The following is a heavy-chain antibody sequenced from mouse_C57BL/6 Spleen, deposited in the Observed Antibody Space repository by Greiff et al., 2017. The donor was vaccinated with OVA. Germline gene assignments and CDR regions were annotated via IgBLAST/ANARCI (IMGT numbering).Heavy chain of an antibody. CDR1: GYSFTGYY. CDR2: INPSTGGT. D-gene: IGHD3-2*02. J-gene: IGHJ2*01. CDR3: ARGAAQAHDY. V-gene: IGHV1-42*01. Sequence: VQLQQPGPELVKPGASVKISCKASGYSFTGYYMNWVKQSPEQSLEWIGEINPSTGGTTYNKKFKAKATLTVDKSSSTAYMQLKSLTSEDSAVYYCARGAAQAHDYWGQGTTLTVSS.